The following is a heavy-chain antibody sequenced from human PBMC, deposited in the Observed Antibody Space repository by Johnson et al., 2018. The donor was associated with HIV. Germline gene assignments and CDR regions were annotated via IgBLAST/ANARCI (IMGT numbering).Heavy chain of an antibody. CDR3: AKCGDADAFDI. CDR2: ISYDGSNK. J-gene: IGHJ3*02. V-gene: IGHV3-30*18. D-gene: IGHD3-10*01. Sequence: QMQLVESGGGVVQPGRSLRLSCAASGFTLSSYAMHWVRQAPGKGLEWVAVISYDGSNKYYADSVKGRFTISRDNSKNTLYLQMNSLRAEDTAVYYCAKCGDADAFDIWGQGTMVTVSS. CDR1: GFTLSSYA.